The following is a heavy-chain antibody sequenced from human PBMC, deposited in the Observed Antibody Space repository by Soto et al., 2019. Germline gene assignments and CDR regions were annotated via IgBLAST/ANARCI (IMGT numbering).Heavy chain of an antibody. Sequence: ASVKVSCKASGYTFTGYYMHLVRQAPGQGLELIGWMNPKSFGTNYAQKVQGWFTMTMDRSIVTAYMELSRLGSEEAAMYYCAXEXRGSDFWSGYYDYYYMDVWGKGTTVTVS. J-gene: IGHJ6*03. V-gene: IGHV1-2*04. CDR3: AXEXRGSDFWSGYYDYYYMDV. CDR1: GYTFTGYY. D-gene: IGHD3-3*01. CDR2: MNPKSFGT.